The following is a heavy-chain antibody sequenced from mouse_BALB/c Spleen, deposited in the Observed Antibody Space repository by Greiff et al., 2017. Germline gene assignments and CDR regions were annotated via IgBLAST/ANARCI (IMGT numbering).Heavy chain of an antibody. V-gene: IGHV8-12*01. Sequence: QVQLKESGPGILQPSQTLSLTCSFSGFSLSTSGMGVSWIRQPSGKGLEWLAHIYWDDDKRYNPSLKSRLTISKDTSRNQVFLKITSVATADTATYYCARVYYGNFHYAMDYWGQGTSVTVSS. D-gene: IGHD2-1*01. CDR2: IYWDDDK. CDR1: GFSLSTSGMG. CDR3: ARVYYGNFHYAMDY. J-gene: IGHJ4*01.